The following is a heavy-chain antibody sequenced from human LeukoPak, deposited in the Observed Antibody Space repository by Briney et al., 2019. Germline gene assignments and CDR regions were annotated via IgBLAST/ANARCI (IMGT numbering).Heavy chain of an antibody. D-gene: IGHD3-22*01. CDR2: IYPGDSDT. CDR3: ARHASGYAADSFDY. Sequence: GESLKISCKGSGYSFTNYGIDWVRQMPGKGLERMGIIYPGDSDTTYSPSFQGQVTFSADKSISTAYLQWSSLKASDTAMYYCARHASGYAADSFDYWGQGSLVTVSS. V-gene: IGHV5-51*01. CDR1: GYSFTNYG. J-gene: IGHJ4*02.